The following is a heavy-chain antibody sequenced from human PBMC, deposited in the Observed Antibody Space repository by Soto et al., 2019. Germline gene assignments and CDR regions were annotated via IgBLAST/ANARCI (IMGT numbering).Heavy chain of an antibody. J-gene: IGHJ4*02. CDR2: IYPGDSDT. CDR1: GYSFPTYW. V-gene: IGHV5-51*01. D-gene: IGHD6-19*01. Sequence: GESLKISCKGSGYSFPTYWIGWVRQMPGKGLEWMGIIYPGDSDTRYSPSFEGQVTISADKSTYTAYLEWSSLKASDTAMYYCARLIGVAGRYFDYWGQGTQVTVSS. CDR3: ARLIGVAGRYFDY.